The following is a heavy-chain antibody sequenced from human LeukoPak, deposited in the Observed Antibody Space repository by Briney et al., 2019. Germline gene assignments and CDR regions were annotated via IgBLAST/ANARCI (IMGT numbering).Heavy chain of an antibody. CDR1: GVSISSSNSY. Sequence: SGTLSLTCTVAGVSISSSNSYWGWIRQPPGKGLEWIGEINHSGSTNYNPSLKSRVTISVDTSKNQFSLKLSSVTAADTAVYYCARGGEQWLRAEYFQHWGQGTLVTVSS. CDR3: ARGGEQWLRAEYFQH. V-gene: IGHV4-39*07. J-gene: IGHJ1*01. CDR2: INHSGST. D-gene: IGHD6-19*01.